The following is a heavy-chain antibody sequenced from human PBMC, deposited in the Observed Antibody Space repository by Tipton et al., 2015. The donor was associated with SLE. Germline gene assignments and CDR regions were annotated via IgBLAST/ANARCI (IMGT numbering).Heavy chain of an antibody. V-gene: IGHV4-31*03. CDR2: IYYGGGT. D-gene: IGHD7-27*01. CDR3: ARGPNWGLDDAFDI. J-gene: IGHJ3*02. CDR1: GGSISSGSYY. Sequence: TLSLTCTVSGGSISSGSYYWSWIRQPPGKGLEWIGNIYYGGGTYYNPSLESRVTISLDTSKNQFSLKLNSVTAADTAVYFCARGPNWGLDDAFDIWGQGTMVSVSS.